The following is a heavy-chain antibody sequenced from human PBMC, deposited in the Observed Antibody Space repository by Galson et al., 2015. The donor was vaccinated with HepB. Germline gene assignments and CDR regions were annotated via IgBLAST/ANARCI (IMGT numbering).Heavy chain of an antibody. CDR3: ARDKRIAAAGMCSDY. D-gene: IGHD6-13*01. V-gene: IGHV3-21*01. J-gene: IGHJ4*02. CDR2: ITGSSNYI. CDR1: GFTFSSYS. Sequence: SLRLSCAASGFTFSSYSMNWVRQAPGKGLEWVSSITGSSNYIYYADSVKGRFTFSRDNAKNSLYLQMNSLRAEDTAVYYCARDKRIAAAGMCSDYWGQGTLVTVSS.